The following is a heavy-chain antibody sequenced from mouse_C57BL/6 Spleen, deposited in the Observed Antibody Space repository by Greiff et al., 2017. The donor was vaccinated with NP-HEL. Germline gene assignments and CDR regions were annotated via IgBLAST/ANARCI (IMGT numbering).Heavy chain of an antibody. CDR2: INYDGSST. V-gene: IGHV5-16*01. Sequence: EVKLMESEGGLVQPGSSMKLSCTASGFTFSDYYMAWVRQVPEKGLEWVANINYDGSSTYYLDSLKSRFIISRDNAKNILYLQMSSLKSEDTATYYCARISSYGFYAMDYWGQGSSVTVSS. CDR3: ARISSYGFYAMDY. J-gene: IGHJ4*01. D-gene: IGHD1-1*01. CDR1: GFTFSDYY.